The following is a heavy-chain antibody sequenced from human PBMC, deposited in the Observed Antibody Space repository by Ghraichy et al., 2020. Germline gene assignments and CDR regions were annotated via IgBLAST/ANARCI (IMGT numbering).Heavy chain of an antibody. CDR1: GFTFSSYW. Sequence: GGSLRLSCSASGFTFSSYWMTWVRQAPGKGLEWVANIKQDESERNYVDSVKGRFTISRDNAKNSLYLQMNSLRAEDTAVYYCARAIYAIWGSYPLRNWGQGTLVTVSS. CDR3: ARAIYAIWGSYPLRN. CDR2: IKQDESER. J-gene: IGHJ4*02. V-gene: IGHV3-7*03. D-gene: IGHD3-16*02.